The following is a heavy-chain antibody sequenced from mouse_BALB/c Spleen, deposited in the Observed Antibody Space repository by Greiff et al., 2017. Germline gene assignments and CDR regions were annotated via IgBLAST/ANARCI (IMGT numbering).Heavy chain of an antibody. V-gene: IGHV1S56*01. J-gene: IGHJ4*01. Sequence: VQLQQPGAELVKPGASVKLSCKASGYTFTSYYIHWVKQRPGQGLEWIGWIYPGNVNTKYNEKFKGKATLTADKSSSTAYMQLSSLTSEDSAVYFCARLWENAMDYWGQGTSVTVSS. CDR1: GYTFTSYY. CDR3: ARLWENAMDY. D-gene: IGHD4-1*01. CDR2: IYPGNVNT.